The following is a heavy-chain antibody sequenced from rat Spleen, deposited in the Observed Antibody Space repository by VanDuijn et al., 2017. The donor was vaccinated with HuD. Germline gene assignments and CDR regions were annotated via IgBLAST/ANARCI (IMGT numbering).Heavy chain of an antibody. V-gene: IGHV5-17*01. Sequence: EVQLVESGGGLVQPGRSLKLSCAASGFTFSDYAMAWVRQAPKKGLEWVATIIYDGSSTYYRDSVKGRFTISRENAKSTLYLQIDSLRSEDTATYYCERQHYSGPFDYWGQGIMVTVSS. D-gene: IGHD1-1*01. CDR3: ERQHYSGPFDY. J-gene: IGHJ2*01. CDR2: IIYDGSST. CDR1: GFTFSDYA.